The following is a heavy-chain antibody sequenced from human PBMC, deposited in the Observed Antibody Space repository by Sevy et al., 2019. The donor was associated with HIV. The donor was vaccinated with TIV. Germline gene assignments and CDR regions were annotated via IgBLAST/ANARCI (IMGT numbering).Heavy chain of an antibody. J-gene: IGHJ6*02. D-gene: IGHD6-13*01. Sequence: SETLSLTCTVSGGSISSSSYYWGWIRQPPGKGLEWIGSIYYSGRTDYNPSLKSRVTISVDTSKNQFSLRLSSVTAADKAVYYCARLDRYSSSWYKRYYGMDVWGQGTTVTVSS. CDR1: GGSISSSSYY. CDR3: ARLDRYSSSWYKRYYGMDV. V-gene: IGHV4-39*01. CDR2: IYYSGRT.